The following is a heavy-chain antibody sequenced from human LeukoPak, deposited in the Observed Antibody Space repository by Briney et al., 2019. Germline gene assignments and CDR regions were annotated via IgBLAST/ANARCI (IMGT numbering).Heavy chain of an antibody. Sequence: GGSLRLSCLASGFSFNSYTMNWVREAPGKGLEWVSTISPVSSYTWYAESVKGRFTISRDNPKNSLYLQMDSPRAEDTAVYYCVRDVSRRIGMDVWGQGTTVGVSS. J-gene: IGHJ6*02. CDR1: GFSFNSYT. V-gene: IGHV3-21*01. CDR3: VRDVSRRIGMDV. CDR2: ISPVSSYT. D-gene: IGHD2/OR15-2a*01.